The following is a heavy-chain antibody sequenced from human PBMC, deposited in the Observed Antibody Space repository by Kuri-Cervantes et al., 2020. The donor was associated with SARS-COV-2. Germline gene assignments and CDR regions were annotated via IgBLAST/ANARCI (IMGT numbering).Heavy chain of an antibody. CDR3: ARALANFWSGSDWYFDL. J-gene: IGHJ2*01. CDR1: GGFISSYY. Sequence: SETLSLTCTVSGGFISSYYWSWIRQPAGKGLEWIGRIYTSGSTNYNPSLKSRVTMSVDTSKNQFSLKLSSVTAADTAVYYCARALANFWSGSDWYFDLWGRGTLVTVSS. V-gene: IGHV4-4*07. D-gene: IGHD3-3*01. CDR2: IYTSGST.